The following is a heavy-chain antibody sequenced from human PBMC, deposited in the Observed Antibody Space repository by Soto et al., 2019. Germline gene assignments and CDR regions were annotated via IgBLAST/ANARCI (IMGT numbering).Heavy chain of an antibody. D-gene: IGHD3-16*02. CDR2: ISSSSSTI. CDR3: ASEGSRGVILNSFDP. CDR1: GFTFSSYS. J-gene: IGHJ5*02. V-gene: IGHV3-48*02. Sequence: EVQLVESGGGLVQPGGSLRLSCAASGFTFSSYSMNWVRQAPGKGLEWVSYISSSSSTIYYADSVKGRFTISRDNAKNSLNLPMNRLRDEDTAVYYWASEGSRGVILNSFDPWGQGTLVTVSS.